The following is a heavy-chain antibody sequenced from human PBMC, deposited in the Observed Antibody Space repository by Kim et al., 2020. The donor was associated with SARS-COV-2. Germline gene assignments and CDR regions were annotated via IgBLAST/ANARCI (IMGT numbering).Heavy chain of an antibody. J-gene: IGHJ5*02. V-gene: IGHV1-46*01. D-gene: IGHD2-21*02. CDR3: AREAYCGGDCPRMGWFDP. CDR1: GYTFTSYY. CDR2: INPSGGST. Sequence: ASVKVSCKASGYTFTSYYMHWVRQAPGQGLEWMGIINPSGGSTSYAQKFQGRVTMTRDTSTSTVYMELSSLRSEDTAVYYCAREAYCGGDCPRMGWFDPWGQGTLVTVSS.